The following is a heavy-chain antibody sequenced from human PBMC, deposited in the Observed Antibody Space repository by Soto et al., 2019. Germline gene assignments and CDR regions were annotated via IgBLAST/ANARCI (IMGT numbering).Heavy chain of an antibody. D-gene: IGHD6-13*01. J-gene: IGHJ4*02. CDR1: EGTFNSYA. CDR2: IIPYYNTL. V-gene: IGHV1-69*01. CDR3: ASGASRWYPYFFDS. Sequence: QAQVVQSGAEVRKPGSSVKLSCKASEGTFNSYAIAWVRQAPGQGLEWMGGIIPYYNTLNYAQKFQDRVTITADDSTTTVYMELSSLRSDDTAVDFCASGASRWYPYFFDSWAQGTLVTVSS.